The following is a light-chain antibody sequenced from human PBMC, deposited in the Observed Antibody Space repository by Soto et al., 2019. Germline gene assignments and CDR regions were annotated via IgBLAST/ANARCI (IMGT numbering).Light chain of an antibody. J-gene: IGKJ4*01. CDR1: QSVDSN. CDR2: GAS. V-gene: IGKV3D-15*01. Sequence: EIVMTQSPGTLSVSTGEGATLSCRASQSVDSNLAWYQQKPGQAPRLLIYGASTRPTGIPDRFSGSGSGTEFTLTSSSLQCEDFAVYYCQQYDSWPLAFGGGTKVEIK. CDR3: QQYDSWPLA.